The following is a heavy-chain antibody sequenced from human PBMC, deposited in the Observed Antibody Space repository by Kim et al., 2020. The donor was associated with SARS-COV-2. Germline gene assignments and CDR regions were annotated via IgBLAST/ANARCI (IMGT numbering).Heavy chain of an antibody. CDR2: IYYSWST. CDR3: ARVSDWYRSDYFDY. J-gene: IGHJ4*01. V-gene: IGHV4-59*01. CDR1: GGSISSYY. D-gene: IGHD6-19*01. Sequence: SETLSLTCTVSGGSISSYYWSWIRQPQGQGMEWVWYIYYSWSTNYNPSLTSRVTVSVDTSKNQSSLKLSPVTAADTAVYYCARVSDWYRSDYFDYWGQGTPVTVSS.